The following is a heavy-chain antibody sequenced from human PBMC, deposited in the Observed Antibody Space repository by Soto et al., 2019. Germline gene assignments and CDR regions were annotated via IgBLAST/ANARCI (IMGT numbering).Heavy chain of an antibody. J-gene: IGHJ6*02. V-gene: IGHV3-23*04. Sequence: DEQLVESGGGSLQPGGSLRLSCAASGFSFGSYAMTWVRQSPGKGLEWVSLISSGGGSTNYADSVKGRFTISRDNSQNMLYLQMTGLRGEDTALYYCAKLKGGLGRFYGMDAWGQGTMVIVSS. CDR3: AKLKGGLGRFYGMDA. D-gene: IGHD3-3*01. CDR2: ISSGGGST. CDR1: GFSFGSYA.